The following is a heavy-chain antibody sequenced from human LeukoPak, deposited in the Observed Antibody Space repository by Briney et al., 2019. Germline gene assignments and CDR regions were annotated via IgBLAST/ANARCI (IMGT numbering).Heavy chain of an antibody. CDR3: AIDVSSGWVFDY. CDR2: ISWNSGSI. Sequence: PGRSLRLSCAASGFTFDDYAMHWVRQAPEKGLEWVSGISWNSGSIGYADSVKGRFTISRDNAKNSLYLQMNSLRAEDTALYYCAIDVSSGWVFDYWGQGTLVTVSS. V-gene: IGHV3-9*01. CDR1: GFTFDDYA. J-gene: IGHJ4*02. D-gene: IGHD6-19*01.